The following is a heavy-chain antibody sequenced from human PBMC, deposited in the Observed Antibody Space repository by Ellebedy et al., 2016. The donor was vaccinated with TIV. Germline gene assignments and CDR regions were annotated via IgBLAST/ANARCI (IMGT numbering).Heavy chain of an antibody. CDR2: INSNGGGT. CDR1: GYTFSDYY. J-gene: IGHJ4*02. Sequence: AASVKVSCKASGYTFSDYYMHWVRQAPGQGLEWMGWINSNGGGTNYAQRFQDRFTMTRDSSISTVYMELSRLRSDDTAVYYCVRDRGGAASGTFPLDYWGQGTLVTVSS. V-gene: IGHV1-2*02. D-gene: IGHD6-13*01. CDR3: VRDRGGAASGTFPLDY.